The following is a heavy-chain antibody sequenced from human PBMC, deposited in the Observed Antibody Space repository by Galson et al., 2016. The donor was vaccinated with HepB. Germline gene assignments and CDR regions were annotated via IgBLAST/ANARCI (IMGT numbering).Heavy chain of an antibody. CDR2: ISGSGGST. D-gene: IGHD6-13*01. V-gene: IGHV3-23*01. CDR3: ANLASLRGSSGWYDRFFEF. J-gene: IGHJ4*02. Sequence: SLRLSCAASRFTFSSFDMSWVRQPPGKGLEWLSSISGSGGSTYYADYVKGRFTISRDNSKNTLFLQMNSLRAEDPAVYYCANLASLRGSSGWYDRFFEFWGQGTLVTVSS. CDR1: RFTFSSFD.